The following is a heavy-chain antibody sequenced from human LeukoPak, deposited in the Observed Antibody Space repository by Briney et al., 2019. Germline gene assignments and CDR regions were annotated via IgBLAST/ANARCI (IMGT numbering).Heavy chain of an antibody. CDR2: ISSSGSGGNT. CDR3: ALSGYYSVN. Sequence: GGSLRLSCAASGVTLSSYAMSWARQAPGKGLEWGSGISSSGSGGNTYYADSVKGRFTISRDSSKNTLFLHMNTLRAEDTAIYYCALSGYYSVNWGQGTLVTVSS. V-gene: IGHV3-23*01. J-gene: IGHJ4*02. CDR1: GVTLSSYA. D-gene: IGHD3-3*01.